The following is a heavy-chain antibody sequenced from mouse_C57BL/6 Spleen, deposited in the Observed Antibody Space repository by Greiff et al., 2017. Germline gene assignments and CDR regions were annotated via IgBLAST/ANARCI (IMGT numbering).Heavy chain of an antibody. CDR3: AKNERYIYDCYYGVWFAY. Sequence: VQLQQSGPGLVQPSQSLSITCTVSGFSLTSYGVHWVRQSPGKGLEWLGVIWRGGSTDYNAAFMSRLSITKDNSKSQVFFKMNSLQADDTAIYYCAKNERYIYDCYYGVWFAYWGQGTLVTVSA. CDR2: IWRGGST. V-gene: IGHV2-5*01. J-gene: IGHJ3*01. D-gene: IGHD2-3*01. CDR1: GFSLTSYG.